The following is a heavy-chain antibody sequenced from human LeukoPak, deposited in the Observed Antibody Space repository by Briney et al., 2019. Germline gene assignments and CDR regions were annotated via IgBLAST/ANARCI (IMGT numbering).Heavy chain of an antibody. CDR3: ARDGGVFGSESYLHF. Sequence: GGSLRLPCAASGFTFNSYAFNWVRQAPGKGLEWVSYISSSSNVIYYTDSVKGRFTISRDNSKNTLYLQMNSLRAEDTAVYYCARDGGVFGSESYLHFWGQGALVTVSS. CDR1: GFTFNSYA. D-gene: IGHD3-10*01. V-gene: IGHV3-48*01. J-gene: IGHJ4*02. CDR2: ISSSSNVI.